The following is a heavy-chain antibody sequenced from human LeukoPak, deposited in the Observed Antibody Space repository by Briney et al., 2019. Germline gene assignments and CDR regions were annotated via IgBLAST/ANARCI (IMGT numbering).Heavy chain of an antibody. CDR3: ARSRSGTYYNADV. D-gene: IGHD3-10*01. CDR2: ISNSGNTI. J-gene: IGHJ6*04. Sequence: GGSLRLSRAASGFTFSSYDMTWVRQAPGKGLEWVSYISNSGNTIYYADSVKGRFTISRDNSLYLQMNSLRAEDTAVYYCARSRSGTYYNADVWGKGTTVTVSS. CDR1: GFTFSSYD. V-gene: IGHV3-48*03.